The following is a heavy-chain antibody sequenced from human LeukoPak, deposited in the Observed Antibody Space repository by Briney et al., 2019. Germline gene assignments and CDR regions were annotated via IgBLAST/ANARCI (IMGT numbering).Heavy chain of an antibody. D-gene: IGHD1-1*01. CDR1: GDSINNYY. V-gene: IGHV4-38-2*02. CDR3: ARDGLRYFDAFDI. J-gene: IGHJ3*02. CDR2: IYHSGST. Sequence: PSETLSLTCTVSGDSINNYYWGWIRQPPGKGLEWIGSIYHSGSTYYNPSLKSRVTISVDTSKNQFSLKLSSVTAADTAVYYCARDGLRYFDAFDIWGQGTMVTVSS.